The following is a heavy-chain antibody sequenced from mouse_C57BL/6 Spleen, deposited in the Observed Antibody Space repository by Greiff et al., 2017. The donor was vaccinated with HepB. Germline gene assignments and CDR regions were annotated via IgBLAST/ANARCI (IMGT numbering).Heavy chain of an antibody. CDR2: IDPENGDT. J-gene: IGHJ2*01. V-gene: IGHV14-4*01. CDR3: TTHIPPVVVPFDS. CDR1: GFNIKDDY. Sequence: VQLKESGAELVRPGASVNLSCTASGFNIKDDYMHWVKQRPEQGLEWIGWIDPENGDTEYASKFQGKATITADTSSNTAYLQLSSLTSEDTAVYYCTTHIPPVVVPFDSWGQGTTLTVSS. D-gene: IGHD1-1*01.